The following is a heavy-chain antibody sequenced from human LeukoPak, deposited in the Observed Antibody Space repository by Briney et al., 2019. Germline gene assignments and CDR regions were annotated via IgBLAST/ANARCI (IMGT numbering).Heavy chain of an antibody. CDR1: GGSISSSSYY. CDR3: AREIVVVVAATPVTTGFDY. Sequence: SETLSLTCTVSGGSISSSSYYWGWIRQPPGKGLEWIGRIYTSGSTNYNPSLKSRVTISVDTSKNQFSLKLSSVIAADTAVYYCAREIVVVVAATPVTTGFDYWGQGTLVTVSS. D-gene: IGHD2-15*01. V-gene: IGHV4-39*07. J-gene: IGHJ4*02. CDR2: IYTSGST.